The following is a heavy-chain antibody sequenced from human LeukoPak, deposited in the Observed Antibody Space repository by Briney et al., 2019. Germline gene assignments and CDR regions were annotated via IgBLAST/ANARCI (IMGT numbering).Heavy chain of an antibody. CDR3: ARYFHD. CDR2: ISDTGGNT. V-gene: IGHV3-23*01. CDR1: GFTFSSNA. J-gene: IGHJ4*02. Sequence: GGSLRLSFAASGFTFSSNAMNLVRQAPGKGLEWVSAISDTGGNTDYADSGRGRFTVSRDNSKNTLYLQMNSLRVEDTAVYYCARYFHDWGQGTLVTVSS.